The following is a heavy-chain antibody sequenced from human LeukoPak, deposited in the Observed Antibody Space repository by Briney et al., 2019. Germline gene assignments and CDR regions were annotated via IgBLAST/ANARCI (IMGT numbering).Heavy chain of an antibody. V-gene: IGHV3-33*01. J-gene: IGHJ3*02. D-gene: IGHD6-19*01. CDR1: GFTFSSYG. Sequence: GRSLRLSCAASGFTFSSYGMHWVRQAPGKGLEWVAVIWYDGSNKYYADSVKGRFTISRDNSKNTLYLQMNSLRAEDTAVYYCARANPDRAVAGRLGAFDIWGQGTMVTVSS. CDR2: IWYDGSNK. CDR3: ARANPDRAVAGRLGAFDI.